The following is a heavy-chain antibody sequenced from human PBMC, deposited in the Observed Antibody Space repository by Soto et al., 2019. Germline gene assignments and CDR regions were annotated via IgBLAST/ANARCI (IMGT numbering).Heavy chain of an antibody. CDR2: ISKDGSHK. Sequence: GGSLRLSCAASGFSFSRYAIHWVRQAPGKGLEWVAVISKDGSHKYYLDSVKGRFTISRDNSKNILYLQMNSLRDEDTAVYYCARSRSGAVADSFDFWGQGTLVPVSS. J-gene: IGHJ4*02. CDR1: GFSFSRYA. V-gene: IGHV3-30*04. D-gene: IGHD3-10*01. CDR3: ARSRSGAVADSFDF.